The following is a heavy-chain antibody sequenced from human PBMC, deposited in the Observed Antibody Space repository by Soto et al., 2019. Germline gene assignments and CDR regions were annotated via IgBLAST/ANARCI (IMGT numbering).Heavy chain of an antibody. CDR1: GFTFSSYW. CDR3: ARGQIGVPGTGNWFDP. Sequence: PGGSLRLSCAASGFTFSSYWMSWVRQAPGKGLEWVANINQDGSEKYYVDSVKGRFTISRDNTKKSLYLQMNSLRAEDTAVYYCARGQIGVPGTGNWFDPWGQGILVTVSS. D-gene: IGHD6-19*01. V-gene: IGHV3-7*01. CDR2: INQDGSEK. J-gene: IGHJ5*02.